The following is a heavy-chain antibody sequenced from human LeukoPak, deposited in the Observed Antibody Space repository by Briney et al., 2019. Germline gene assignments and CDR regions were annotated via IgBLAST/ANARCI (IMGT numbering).Heavy chain of an antibody. J-gene: IGHJ4*02. V-gene: IGHV1-2*02. Sequence: ASVKVSCKASGYTFTGYYMHWVRQAPGQGLEWMGWINPNSGGTNYAQKLQGRVTMTTDTSTSTAYMELRSLRSDDTAVYYCARDPSTYYDFWSGSLNFDYWGQGTLVTVSS. CDR3: ARDPSTYYDFWSGSLNFDY. D-gene: IGHD3-3*01. CDR1: GYTFTGYY. CDR2: INPNSGGT.